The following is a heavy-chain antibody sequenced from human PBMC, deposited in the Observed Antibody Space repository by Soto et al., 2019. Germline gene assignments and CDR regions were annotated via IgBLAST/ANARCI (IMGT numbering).Heavy chain of an antibody. V-gene: IGHV1-46*01. CDR3: ARDRVLYYYDSSGSLDY. CDR2: INPSGGST. Sequence: ASVKVYCKSSGYTFTSYYMHWVRQAPGQVLEWMGIINPSGGSTSYAQKFQGRVTMTRDTSTSTVYMELSSLRSEDTAVYYCARDRVLYYYDSSGSLDYWGQGTLVTVSS. CDR1: GYTFTSYY. J-gene: IGHJ4*02. D-gene: IGHD3-22*01.